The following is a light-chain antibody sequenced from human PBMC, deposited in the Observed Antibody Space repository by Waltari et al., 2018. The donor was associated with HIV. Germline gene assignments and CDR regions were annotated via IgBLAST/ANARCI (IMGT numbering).Light chain of an antibody. Sequence: DIVMTQSPDSLAVSLGERATINCKSSRSVLFSSNNKNYLAWYQQKPGQPPKLLFYWASTRESGVPDRFSGSGSGTDFTLTISSLQAEDVAVYYCQQYYSSPLTFGGGTKVEI. CDR2: WAS. J-gene: IGKJ4*01. CDR3: QQYYSSPLT. CDR1: RSVLFSSNNKNY. V-gene: IGKV4-1*01.